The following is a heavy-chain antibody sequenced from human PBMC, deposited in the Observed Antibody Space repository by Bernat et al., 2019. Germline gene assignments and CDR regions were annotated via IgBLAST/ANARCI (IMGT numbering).Heavy chain of an antibody. V-gene: IGHV3-23*01. J-gene: IGHJ4*02. Sequence: EVQLLESGGGLVQPGGSLRLSCAASGFTFSTYAMSWVRQAPGKGLEWVSPISVSGSTTYYADSVKGRFTISRDNSKNTLYLQMNSLRAEDTAVYYCAKGNCSSTNCYYFDFWGQGTLVTVSS. CDR2: ISVSGSTT. CDR3: AKGNCSSTNCYYFDF. D-gene: IGHD2-2*01. CDR1: GFTFSTYA.